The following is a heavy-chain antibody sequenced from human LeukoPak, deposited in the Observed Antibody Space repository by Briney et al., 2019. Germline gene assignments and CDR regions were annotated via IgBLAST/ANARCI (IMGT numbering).Heavy chain of an antibody. D-gene: IGHD5-12*01. CDR3: ARDHHLVTTKGTHNWFDP. CDR2: INPNSGGT. Sequence: ASVKVSCKASGYTFTGYYMHWVRQAPGQGLEWMGWINPNSGGTNYAQKLQGRVTMTRDTSISTAYMELSRLRSDDTAVYYCARDHHLVTTKGTHNWFDPWGQGTLVTVSS. V-gene: IGHV1-2*02. J-gene: IGHJ5*02. CDR1: GYTFTGYY.